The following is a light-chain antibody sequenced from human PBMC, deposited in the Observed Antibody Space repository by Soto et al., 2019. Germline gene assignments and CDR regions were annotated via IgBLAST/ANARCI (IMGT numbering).Light chain of an antibody. V-gene: IGLV2-14*03. Sequence: QSVLTQPASVSGSPGQSITISCTGTSSDVGAYNYVSWHQQHPGKAPKLMIFDVSNRPSGVPNRFSGSKSGDTAALTISGLQAEDEADYYCSSYTRRKTVIFGGGNKLTVL. CDR3: SSYTRRKTVI. CDR2: DVS. J-gene: IGLJ2*01. CDR1: SSDVGAYNY.